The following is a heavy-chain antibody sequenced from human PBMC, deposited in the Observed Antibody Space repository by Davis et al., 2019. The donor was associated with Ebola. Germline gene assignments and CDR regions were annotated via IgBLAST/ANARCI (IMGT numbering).Heavy chain of an antibody. CDR1: GYTFSIYG. V-gene: IGHV1-18*01. J-gene: IGHJ6*04. CDR3: ARVLWFGGMDV. D-gene: IGHD3-10*01. Sequence: AASVKVSCKASGYTFSIYGLSWVRQAPGQGLEWMGWINPYNGNTDYAQNFQGRVTVTTDTSTSTAYMELRSLRSDDTAVYYCARVLWFGGMDVWGKGTTVTVSS. CDR2: INPYNGNT.